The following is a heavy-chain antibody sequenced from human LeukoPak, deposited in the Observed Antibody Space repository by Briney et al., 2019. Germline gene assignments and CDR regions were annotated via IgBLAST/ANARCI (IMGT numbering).Heavy chain of an antibody. CDR2: ISYDGSNK. Sequence: GRSLRLSCADSVFTFSSYGMHWVRQAPGKGLEWVAVISYDGSNKYYADFVKGRFTISRDNSKNTLYLQMNSLRAEDTAVYYCAKENRLTYYYDSSGNWIWGQGTMVTVSS. J-gene: IGHJ3*02. CDR3: AKENRLTYYYDSSGNWI. CDR1: VFTFSSYG. D-gene: IGHD3-22*01. V-gene: IGHV3-30*18.